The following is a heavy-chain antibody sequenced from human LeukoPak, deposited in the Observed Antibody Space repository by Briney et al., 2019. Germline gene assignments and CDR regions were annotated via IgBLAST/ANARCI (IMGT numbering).Heavy chain of an antibody. Sequence: PSETLSLTCSVSGVSIGDSNYYWGWIRQPPGTGLEWIGSIFYTGSTYYNPSLKSRVTMSVVTSTNYLSLKLSSVTAADTAVYYCVRLKMTNIVLDWGQGTLVTVSS. CDR1: GVSIGDSNYY. J-gene: IGHJ4*02. D-gene: IGHD2/OR15-2a*01. CDR3: VRLKMTNIVLD. CDR2: IFYTGST. V-gene: IGHV4-39*02.